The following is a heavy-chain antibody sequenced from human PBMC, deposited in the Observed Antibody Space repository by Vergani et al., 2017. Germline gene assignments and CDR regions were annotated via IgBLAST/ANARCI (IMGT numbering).Heavy chain of an antibody. Sequence: QVQLVQSGAEVKKPGSSVKVSCKASGGTFSSYAISWVRHSPVQGLEWMGGIIPIFGTANYAQKFQCRVTITADKSTSTAYMELSSLRSEDTAVYYCARDLEYYDFWSGHYYYYMDVWGKGTTVTVSS. CDR3: ARDLEYYDFWSGHYYYYMDV. V-gene: IGHV1-69*06. CDR2: IIPIFGTA. CDR1: GGTFSSYA. D-gene: IGHD3-3*01. J-gene: IGHJ6*03.